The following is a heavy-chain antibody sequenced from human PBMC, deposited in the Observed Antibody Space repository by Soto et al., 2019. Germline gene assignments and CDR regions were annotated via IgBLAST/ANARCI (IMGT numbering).Heavy chain of an antibody. CDR2: INQDGSEM. Sequence: EVQLVESGGGLVQPGGSLRLSCAAYGFTFTNYWMGWVRQAPGKGLEWVANINQDGSEMYYVDSLKGRFTISRDNAKNSLYLQMNSLRAEDTAVYYCTRGTYGDPFDYWGQGTLVTVSS. CDR3: TRGTYGDPFDY. J-gene: IGHJ4*02. D-gene: IGHD4-17*01. CDR1: GFTFTNYW. V-gene: IGHV3-7*01.